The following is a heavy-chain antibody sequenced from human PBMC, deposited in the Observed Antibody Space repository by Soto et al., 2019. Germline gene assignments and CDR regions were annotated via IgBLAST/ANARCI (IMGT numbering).Heavy chain of an antibody. CDR2: IYASGST. CDR3: ARHQGGTNMAVRSHWFDP. Sequence: SETLSLTCTVSGGSISRSTSYWGWIRQPPGKGLEWIGSIYASGSTYYNPSLDSRVTISVDTSTNQFSLKVKSVTAADTAVYYCARHQGGTNMAVRSHWFDPWGQGTLVTVSS. D-gene: IGHD1-1*01. J-gene: IGHJ5*02. V-gene: IGHV4-39*01. CDR1: GGSISRSTSY.